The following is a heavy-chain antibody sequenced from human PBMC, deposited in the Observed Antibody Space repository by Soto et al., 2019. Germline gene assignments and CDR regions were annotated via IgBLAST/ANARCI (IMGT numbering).Heavy chain of an antibody. CDR3: ARNYYISGDLDSYYFYF. J-gene: IGHJ4*02. V-gene: IGHV1-3*01. D-gene: IGHD2-21*02. CDR1: GYTFPRYA. Sequence: SVKGACKASGYTFPRYAMHWVCQAPGQWPEWMGWINAGNGDTKYSEKLQGRVTFTRDTSASTTYMELSSLRSEDTAVYYCARNYYISGDLDSYYFYFWGQGTPVTVSS. CDR2: INAGNGDT.